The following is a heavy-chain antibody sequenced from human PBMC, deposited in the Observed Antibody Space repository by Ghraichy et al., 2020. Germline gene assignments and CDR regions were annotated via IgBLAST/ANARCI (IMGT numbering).Heavy chain of an antibody. CDR2: IRSKAYGGTT. CDR3: TIDLGYYDSSGYGYDI. CDR1: GFTFGDYA. D-gene: IGHD3-22*01. Sequence: GGSLRLSCTASGFTFGDYAMSWFRQAPGKGLEWVGFIRSKAYGGTTEYAASVKVRFTISRDDSKSIAYLQMNSLKTEDTAEYYCTIDLGYYDSSGYGYDIWGQGTMVTVSS. J-gene: IGHJ3*02. V-gene: IGHV3-49*03.